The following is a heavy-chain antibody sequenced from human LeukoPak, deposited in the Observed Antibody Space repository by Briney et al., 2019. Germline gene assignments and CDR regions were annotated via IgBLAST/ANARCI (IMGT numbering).Heavy chain of an antibody. D-gene: IGHD3-22*01. CDR3: ARDRVDSSGYYYYGIDV. CDR1: GGSISSYY. CDR2: LYTSGST. J-gene: IGHJ6*02. Sequence: SETLSLTCTVSGGSISSYYWSWIRQPAGKGLEWIGRLYTSGSTNYNPSLKSRLTMSADTPKNQFSLNLRSVTAADTAIYYCARDRVDSSGYYYYGIDVWGQGTAVTVSS. V-gene: IGHV4-4*07.